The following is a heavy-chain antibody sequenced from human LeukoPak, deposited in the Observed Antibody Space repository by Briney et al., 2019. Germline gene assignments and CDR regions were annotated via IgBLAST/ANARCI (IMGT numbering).Heavy chain of an antibody. V-gene: IGHV4-34*01. J-gene: IGHJ5*02. CDR2: INHSGST. CDR1: GGSFSGYY. Sequence: SETLSLTCAVYGGSFSGYYWSWIRQPPGKGLEWIGEINHSGSTNYNPSLKSRVTISVDTSKNQFSLKLSSVTAADTAVYYCARGRPWFDPWGQGTLITVSS. CDR3: ARGRPWFDP. D-gene: IGHD6-6*01.